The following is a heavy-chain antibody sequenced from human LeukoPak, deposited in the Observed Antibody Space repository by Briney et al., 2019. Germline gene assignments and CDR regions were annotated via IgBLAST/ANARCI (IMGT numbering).Heavy chain of an antibody. J-gene: IGHJ4*02. CDR1: GFTFDDYA. CDR2: ISWNSGAI. Sequence: QPGRSLRLSCAASGFTFDDYAMHWVRQAPGKGLQWVSGISWNSGAIGYADSVKGRFTISRDNAKNSLHLQMNNLRAEDTALYYCAKDIWGGSPDGYNRFDYWGQGTLVTVSS. V-gene: IGHV3-9*01. D-gene: IGHD5-24*01. CDR3: AKDIWGGSPDGYNRFDY.